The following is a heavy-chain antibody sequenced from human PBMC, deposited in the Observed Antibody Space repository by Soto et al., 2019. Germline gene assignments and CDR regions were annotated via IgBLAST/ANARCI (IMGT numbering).Heavy chain of an antibody. V-gene: IGHV1-69*02. D-gene: IGHD2-2*01. CDR1: GGTFSSYT. CDR3: ASPYCSSTSCYSLMRFAFDY. J-gene: IGHJ4*02. CDR2: IIPILGIA. Sequence: QVQLVQSGAEVKKPGSSVKVSCKASGGTFSSYTISWVRQAPGQGLEWMGRIIPILGIANYAQKFQGRVTIAAHKSTSTAYLELSSLRSEDTAVYYCASPYCSSTSCYSLMRFAFDYWGQGTLVTVSS.